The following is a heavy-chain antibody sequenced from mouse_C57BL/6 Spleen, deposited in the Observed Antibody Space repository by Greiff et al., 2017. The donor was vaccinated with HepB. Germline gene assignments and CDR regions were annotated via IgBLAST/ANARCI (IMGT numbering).Heavy chain of an antibody. Sequence: VKLMESGAELVRPGASVTLSCKASGYTFTDYEMHWVKQTPVHGLEWIGAIDPETGGTAYNQKFKGKAILTADKSSSTAYMELRSLTSEDSAVYYCTREAHPKWFAYWGQGTLVTVSA. CDR1: GYTFTDYE. V-gene: IGHV1-15*01. CDR3: TREAHPKWFAY. CDR2: IDPETGGT. J-gene: IGHJ3*01.